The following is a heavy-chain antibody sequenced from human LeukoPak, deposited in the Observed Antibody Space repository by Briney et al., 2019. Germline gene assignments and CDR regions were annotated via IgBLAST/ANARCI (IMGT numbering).Heavy chain of an antibody. CDR1: GFTLSSYG. CDR2: ISYDGSNK. Sequence: QPGRSLRPSCAASGFTLSSYGMHWVRQAPGKGLEWVAVISYDGSNKYYADSVKGRFTISRDNSKNTLYLQMNSLRAEDTAVYYCAKLMKQWLDNDAFDIWGQGTMVTVSS. J-gene: IGHJ3*02. D-gene: IGHD6-19*01. V-gene: IGHV3-30*18. CDR3: AKLMKQWLDNDAFDI.